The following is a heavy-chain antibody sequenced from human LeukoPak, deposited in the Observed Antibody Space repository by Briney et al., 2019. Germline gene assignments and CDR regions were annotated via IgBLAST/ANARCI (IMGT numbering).Heavy chain of an antibody. CDR3: AREGDYDSSGYFDY. J-gene: IGHJ4*02. CDR2: ISAYNGNT. Sequence: GASVKVSCKASGYTFTSYGIIWVRQAPGQGLEWMGWISAYNGNTNYAQKLQGRVTMTTDTSTSTAYMELRSLRSDDTAVYYCAREGDYDSSGYFDYWGQGTLVTVSS. V-gene: IGHV1-18*01. CDR1: GYTFTSYG. D-gene: IGHD3-22*01.